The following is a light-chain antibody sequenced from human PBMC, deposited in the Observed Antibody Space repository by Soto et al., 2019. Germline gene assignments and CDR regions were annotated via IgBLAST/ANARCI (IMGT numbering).Light chain of an antibody. CDR1: QSIGSH. Sequence: DLPVTQSPSSLSASVGDRVTITCRASQSIGSHLNWYQQKPGTAPNLLIYGASSLQGGVPSRFSGSGSGTDFTLTISTLQPEDFATYYCLQTYSLPVAFGGGTKVKI. CDR3: LQTYSLPVA. J-gene: IGKJ4*01. V-gene: IGKV1-39*01. CDR2: GAS.